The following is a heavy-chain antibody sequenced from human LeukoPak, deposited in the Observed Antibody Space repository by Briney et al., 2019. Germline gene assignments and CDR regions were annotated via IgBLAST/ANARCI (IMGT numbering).Heavy chain of an antibody. CDR1: GFTFSSYT. Sequence: GGSLRLSCVAPGFTFSSYTMNWVRQAPGKGLEWVSAISTSSDYKYYADSVKGRFTISRDNAKNSLFLQMNSLRTEDTAVYYCAKDLGEQWLVRAFDYWGQGTLVTVSS. D-gene: IGHD6-19*01. J-gene: IGHJ4*02. CDR2: ISTSSDYK. V-gene: IGHV3-21*04. CDR3: AKDLGEQWLVRAFDY.